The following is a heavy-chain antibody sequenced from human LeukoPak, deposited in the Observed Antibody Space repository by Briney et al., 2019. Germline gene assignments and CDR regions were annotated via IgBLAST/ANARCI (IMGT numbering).Heavy chain of an antibody. CDR3: ARGVTMIVVVIHDWYFDL. D-gene: IGHD3-22*01. J-gene: IGHJ2*01. CDR1: GGSISSSSYY. V-gene: IGHV4-39*01. CDR2: IYYTRST. Sequence: SETLSLTCTVSGGSISSSSYYWGWIRQPPGKGLEWIVSIYYTRSTYYNPSLKSRVTISVDTSKNQFSLKLTSVTAADTAVYYCARGVTMIVVVIHDWYFDLWGRGTLVTVSS.